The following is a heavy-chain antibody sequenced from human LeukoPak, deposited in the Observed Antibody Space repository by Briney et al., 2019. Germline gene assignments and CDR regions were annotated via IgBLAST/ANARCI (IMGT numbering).Heavy chain of an antibody. CDR3: AKERGDTYGHELFDY. J-gene: IGHJ4*02. V-gene: IGHV3-23*01. CDR2: IGGSDGAT. Sequence: GGSLRLSCASSALTFSRHVINWVRQAPGKGLEWVSAIGGSDGATYYADSVKGRFTISRDNSKNTMYLQMNSLRAEDTAIYYCAKERGDTYGHELFDYWGQGTLVTVSS. CDR1: ALTFSRHV. D-gene: IGHD5-18*01.